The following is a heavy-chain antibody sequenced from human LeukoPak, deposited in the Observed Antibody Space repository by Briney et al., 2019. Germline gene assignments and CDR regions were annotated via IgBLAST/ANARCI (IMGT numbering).Heavy chain of an antibody. CDR1: GFTFDDYG. J-gene: IGHJ3*02. CDR3: AKSELELWLHSAFDI. D-gene: IGHD5-18*01. CDR2: INWNGGST. Sequence: GGSLRLSCAASGFTFDDYGMSWVRQAPGKGLEWVSGINWNGGSTGYADSVKGRFTISRDNAKNSLYLQMNSLRAEDTALYYCAKSELELWLHSAFDIWGQGTMVTVSS. V-gene: IGHV3-20*04.